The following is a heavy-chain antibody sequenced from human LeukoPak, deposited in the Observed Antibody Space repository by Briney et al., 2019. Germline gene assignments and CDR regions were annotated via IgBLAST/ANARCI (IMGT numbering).Heavy chain of an antibody. Sequence: GGSLRLSCAASGFSFSDYNMHWVRQAPGKGLVWVAFIRYDGSNKYYADSVKGRFTISRDNSKNTVYLQMNSLTAEDSAVFYCAKGRTLKGDLDAFDIWGQGTMVTVSS. V-gene: IGHV3-30*02. CDR3: AKGRTLKGDLDAFDI. D-gene: IGHD2/OR15-2a*01. J-gene: IGHJ3*02. CDR2: IRYDGSNK. CDR1: GFSFSDYN.